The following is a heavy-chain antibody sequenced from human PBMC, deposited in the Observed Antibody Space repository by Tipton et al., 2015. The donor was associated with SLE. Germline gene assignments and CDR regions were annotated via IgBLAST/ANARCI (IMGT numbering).Heavy chain of an antibody. V-gene: IGHV4-4*08. CDR2: IYTGGTT. CDR1: GFTFSNYA. D-gene: IGHD3-16*01. CDR3: ATERIGGSPFDY. J-gene: IGHJ4*02. Sequence: LRLSCVASGFTFSNYAMTWVRQAPGKGLEWIGHIYTGGTTNHNPSLRSRVTISVDMSKNQFSLRLTSVTAADTALYYCATERIGGSPFDYWGQGTLVTVSS.